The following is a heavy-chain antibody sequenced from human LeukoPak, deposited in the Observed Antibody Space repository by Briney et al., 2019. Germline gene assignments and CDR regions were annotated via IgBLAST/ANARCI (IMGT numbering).Heavy chain of an antibody. CDR3: AAKGISYDSSGYYYDY. Sequence: GASVKVSCKVSGYTLTELSMHWVRQAPGKGLEWMGGFDPEDGETIYAQKFQGRVTMTKDTSTDTAYMELSSLRSEDTAVYYCAAKGISYDSSGYYYDYWGQGTLVTVSS. V-gene: IGHV1-24*01. D-gene: IGHD3-22*01. CDR1: GYTLTELS. J-gene: IGHJ4*02. CDR2: FDPEDGET.